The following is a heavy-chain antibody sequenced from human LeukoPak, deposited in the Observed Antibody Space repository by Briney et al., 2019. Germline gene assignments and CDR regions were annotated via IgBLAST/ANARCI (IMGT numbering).Heavy chain of an antibody. J-gene: IGHJ4*02. Sequence: PSETLSLTCTVSGGSISSSSYYWGWIRQPPGKGLEWIGSIYYSGSTYYNPSLKSRVTISVDTSKNQFSLKLSSVTAAGTAVYYCARSYYYDSSGYYPEYWGQGTLVTVSS. CDR3: ARSYYYDSSGYYPEY. CDR2: IYYSGST. V-gene: IGHV4-39*07. D-gene: IGHD3-22*01. CDR1: GGSISSSSYY.